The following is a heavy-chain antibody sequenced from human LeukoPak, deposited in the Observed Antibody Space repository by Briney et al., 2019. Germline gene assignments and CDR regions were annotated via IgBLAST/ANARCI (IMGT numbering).Heavy chain of an antibody. CDR3: ARVPGLRFAADEYNWFDP. J-gene: IGHJ5*02. V-gene: IGHV1-18*01. CDR1: GYTFTSYG. Sequence: ASVKVSCKASGYTFTSYGISWVRQAPGQGLEWMGWISAYNGNTNYAQKLQGRVTMTTDTSTSTAYMGLRSLRSDDTAVYYCARVPGLRFAADEYNWFDPWGQGTLVTVSS. CDR2: ISAYNGNT. D-gene: IGHD5-12*01.